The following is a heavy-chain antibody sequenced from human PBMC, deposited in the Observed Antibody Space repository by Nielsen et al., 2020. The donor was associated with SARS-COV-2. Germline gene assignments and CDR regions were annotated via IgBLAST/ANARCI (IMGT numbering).Heavy chain of an antibody. CDR1: GFTFSSYA. CDR3: AKGTWAYSYGYFDY. D-gene: IGHD5-18*01. J-gene: IGHJ4*02. CDR2: ISGSGGST. Sequence: GGSLRLSCAASGFTFSSYAMSWVRQAPGKGLEWVSAISGSGGSTYYTDSVKGRFTISRDNSKNTLYLQMNSLRAEDTAVYYCAKGTWAYSYGYFDYWGQGTLVTVSS. V-gene: IGHV3-23*01.